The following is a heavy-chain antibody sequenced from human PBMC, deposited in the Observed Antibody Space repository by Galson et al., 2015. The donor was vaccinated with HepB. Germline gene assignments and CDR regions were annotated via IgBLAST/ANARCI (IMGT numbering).Heavy chain of an antibody. CDR2: ISYSGST. D-gene: IGHD6-13*01. J-gene: IGHJ4*02. V-gene: IGHV4-31*03. Sequence: LSLTCTVSGGSISAGGYYWSWIRQHPGKGLEWIGYISYSGSTYYNPSLKSRVTISVDTSKNQFSLKLSSVTAADTAVYYCARTYSSSWTIFDYWGQGTLVTVSS. CDR3: ARTYSSSWTIFDY. CDR1: GGSISAGGYY.